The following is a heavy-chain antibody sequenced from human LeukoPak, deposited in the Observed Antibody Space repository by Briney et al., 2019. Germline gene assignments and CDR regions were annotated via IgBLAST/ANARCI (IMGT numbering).Heavy chain of an antibody. V-gene: IGHV4-34*01. CDR3: ARRWNYGRNYYIDV. J-gene: IGHJ6*03. D-gene: IGHD1-7*01. CDR1: GGSFSHYY. CDR2: INDSGTI. Sequence: PSETLSLTCAVYGGSFSHYYWSWIRQSPGMGLEWIGEINDSGTINYNPSLMGRVTISVDKSKIQFSLKLSSATAADTAVYYCARRWNYGRNYYIDVWGKGATVSVSS.